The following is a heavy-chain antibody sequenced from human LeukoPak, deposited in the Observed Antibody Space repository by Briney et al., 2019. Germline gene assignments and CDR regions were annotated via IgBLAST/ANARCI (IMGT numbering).Heavy chain of an antibody. D-gene: IGHD1-1*01. CDR2: IIPILGIA. V-gene: IGHV1-69*04. CDR1: GGTFSSYA. CDR3: ARVPGSTTGDAFDI. Sequence: ASVKVSCKASGGTFSSYAISWVRQAPGQGLEWMGRIIPILGIANYAQKFQGRVTITADKSTSTAYMELSSLRSEDTAVYYCARVPGSTTGDAFDIWGQGTMVTVSS. J-gene: IGHJ3*02.